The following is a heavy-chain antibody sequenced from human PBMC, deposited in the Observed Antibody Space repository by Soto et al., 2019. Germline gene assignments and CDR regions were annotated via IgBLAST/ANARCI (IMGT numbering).Heavy chain of an antibody. CDR2: ISTSGGTT. V-gene: IGHV3-23*01. D-gene: IGHD6-13*01. J-gene: IGHJ1*01. CDR1: GFTFSNFD. Sequence: EVPLLESGGGLVQPGGSLRLSCAASGFTFSNFDMSWVRQAPGKGLEWVSGISTSGGTTYYADSVKGRFTSSRDNSKNTLYLQMTSLRAEVTAVYYCATGTAAPAHWGQGTLVTVSS. CDR3: ATGTAAPAH.